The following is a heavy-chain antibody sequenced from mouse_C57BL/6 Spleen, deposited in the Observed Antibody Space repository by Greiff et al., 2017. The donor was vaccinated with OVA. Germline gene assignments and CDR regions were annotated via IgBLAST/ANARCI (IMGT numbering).Heavy chain of an antibody. D-gene: IGHD1-1*01. CDR3: ARERTTVVALDY. V-gene: IGHV5-4*01. J-gene: IGHJ2*01. CDR1: GFTFSSYA. CDR2: ISDGGSYT. Sequence: EVKLMESGGGLVKPGGSLKLSCAASGFTFSSYAMSWVRQTPEKRLEWVATISDGGSYTYYPDNVKGRFTISRDNAKNNLYLQMSHLKSEDTAMYYCARERTTVVALDYWGQGTTLTVSS.